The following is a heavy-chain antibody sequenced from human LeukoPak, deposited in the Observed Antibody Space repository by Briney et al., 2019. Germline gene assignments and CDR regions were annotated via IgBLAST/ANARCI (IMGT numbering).Heavy chain of an antibody. D-gene: IGHD3-22*01. CDR2: ISWNSGSI. V-gene: IGHV3-9*03. CDR1: GFTFDDYD. J-gene: IGHJ3*02. CDR3: ARSRYPMIIVAPLDI. Sequence: GGSLRLPCAASGFTFDDYDMHWVRQAPGKGLEWVSGISWNSGSIGYADSVKGRFTISRDNAKNSLYLQMNSLRAEDMALYYCARSRYPMIIVAPLDIWGQGTMVTVSS.